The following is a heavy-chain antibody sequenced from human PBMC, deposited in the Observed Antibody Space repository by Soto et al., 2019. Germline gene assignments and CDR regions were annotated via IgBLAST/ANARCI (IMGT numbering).Heavy chain of an antibody. J-gene: IGHJ4*02. V-gene: IGHV3-23*01. CDR2: ISGSGGST. D-gene: IGHD6-13*01. CDR3: AKDDSNSWYRFVGY. Sequence: GGSLRLSCAASGFTFSSYAMSWVRQAPGKGLEWVSAISGSGGSTYYADSVKGRFTISRDNSKNTLYLQMNSLRAEDTDVYYCAKDDSNSWYRFVGYWGQGTLVTVSS. CDR1: GFTFSSYA.